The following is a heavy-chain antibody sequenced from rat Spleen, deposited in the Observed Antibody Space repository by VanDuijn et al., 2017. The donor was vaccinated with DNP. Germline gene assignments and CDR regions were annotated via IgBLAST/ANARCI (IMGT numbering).Heavy chain of an antibody. Sequence: EVQLVESGGGLVQPGRSLKLSCAASGFTFSNYGMAWVRQTPTKGLEWVASISTGGGNTYYRDSGKGRFTISRDNAKNTQYLQMGRLRSEDTATYYCARKILGYYYDGTPYWYFDFWGPGTMVTVSS. D-gene: IGHD1-12*02. V-gene: IGHV5S14*01. CDR3: ARKILGYYYDGTPYWYFDF. CDR1: GFTFSNYG. J-gene: IGHJ1*01. CDR2: ISTGGGNT.